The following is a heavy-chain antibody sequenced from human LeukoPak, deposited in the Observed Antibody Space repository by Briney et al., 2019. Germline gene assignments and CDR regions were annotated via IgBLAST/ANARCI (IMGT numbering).Heavy chain of an antibody. Sequence: GASVNVSCKASGFTFTNYDINWMRQATGQGLEWMGWMNPKSGSAGYAQKFQGRVTITRNTSISTAYMELSSLRSEDTAIYYCARNLDLSGYYMWFDPWGQGTLVTVSS. CDR2: MNPKSGSA. CDR1: GFTFTNYD. J-gene: IGHJ5*02. D-gene: IGHD3-3*01. V-gene: IGHV1-8*01. CDR3: ARNLDLSGYYMWFDP.